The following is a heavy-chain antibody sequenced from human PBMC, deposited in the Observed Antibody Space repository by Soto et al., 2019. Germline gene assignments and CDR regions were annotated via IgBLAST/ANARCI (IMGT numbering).Heavy chain of an antibody. CDR1: GFTFAGYA. D-gene: IGHD3-3*01. V-gene: IGHV3-23*01. CDR2: ISGGGNRI. J-gene: IGHJ4*02. CDR3: ARVSYDFWSGLEY. Sequence: PGGSLRLSCAASGFTFAGYAMNWVRQAPGKGLEWVSVISGGGNRIYYADSVKGRFAISRDNSKNTLYLQMNSLRGEDTAVYYCARVSYDFWSGLEYWGQGTPVTVSS.